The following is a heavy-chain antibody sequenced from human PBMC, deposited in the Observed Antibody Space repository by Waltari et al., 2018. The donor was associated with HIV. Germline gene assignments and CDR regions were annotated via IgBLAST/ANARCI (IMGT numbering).Heavy chain of an antibody. Sequence: EMHLVESGGGLVKPGGSLRVSCTVSGFTFINAWMSWVRQALGKGLEWLGRIRSKNEGGTVDYAAPLKDRVTILRYDSKHTLYLEMSSLKIEDTGIYYCVTDAVAVPLDTAYWGQGTLVTVSS. CDR2: IRSKNEGGTV. J-gene: IGHJ4*02. D-gene: IGHD2-21*01. CDR1: GFTFINAW. CDR3: VTDAVAVPLDTAY. V-gene: IGHV3-15*01.